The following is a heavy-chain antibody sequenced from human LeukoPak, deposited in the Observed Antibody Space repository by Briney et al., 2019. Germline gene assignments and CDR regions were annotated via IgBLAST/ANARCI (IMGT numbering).Heavy chain of an antibody. CDR3: AKVSGSTPIVYFDY. D-gene: IGHD2-15*01. V-gene: IGHV3-9*01. CDR2: ISWNSGSI. J-gene: IGHJ4*02. CDR1: GFTFDDYA. Sequence: GRSLRLSCAAPGFTFDDYAMHWVRQAPGKGLEWASGISWNSGSIGYADSVEGRFTISRDNAKNSLYLQMNSLRAEDTALYYCAKVSGSTPIVYFDYWGQGTLVTVSS.